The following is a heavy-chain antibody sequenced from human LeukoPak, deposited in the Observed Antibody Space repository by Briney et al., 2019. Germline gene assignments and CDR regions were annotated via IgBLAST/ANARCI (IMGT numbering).Heavy chain of an antibody. V-gene: IGHV3-30*02. J-gene: IGHJ5*02. Sequence: GGSLRLSCAASGFTFSSYGMPWVRQAPGKGLEWVAFIRYDGSNKYYADSVKGRFTISRDNSKNTLYLQMNSLRAEDTAVYYCAKDLIAAAGTGGNWFDPWGQGTLVTVSS. CDR2: IRYDGSNK. CDR1: GFTFSSYG. CDR3: AKDLIAAAGTGGNWFDP. D-gene: IGHD6-13*01.